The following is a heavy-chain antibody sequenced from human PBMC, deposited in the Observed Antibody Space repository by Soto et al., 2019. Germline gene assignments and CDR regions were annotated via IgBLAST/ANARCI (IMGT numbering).Heavy chain of an antibody. CDR3: AKGAPDSSGYTIEY. CDR2: ISYDGSNK. CDR1: GFTFSDYG. D-gene: IGHD3-22*01. J-gene: IGHJ4*02. Sequence: GGSLRLSCAASGFTFSDYGMHWVRQAPGKGLEWVAVISYDGSNKYYADSVKGRFTISRDNSKNTLYLQMNSLRAEDTAVYYCAKGAPDSSGYTIEYWGQGTLVTVSS. V-gene: IGHV3-30*18.